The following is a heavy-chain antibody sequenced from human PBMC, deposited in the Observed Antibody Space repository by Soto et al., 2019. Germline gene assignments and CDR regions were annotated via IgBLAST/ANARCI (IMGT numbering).Heavy chain of an antibody. V-gene: IGHV1-46*01. CDR1: GFTLTSNY. D-gene: IGHD6-6*01. J-gene: IGHJ5*02. Sequence: QVQLVQSGAEVKKPGASVKVSCKASGFTLTSNYMHWVRQAPGQGLEWVGIINPNGGSTSYAQKFQGRVTMTTDTSTSTVYMELSSLRSEDTAVYYCAGGLYSSSDNWFDPWGQGTLVTVSS. CDR3: AGGLYSSSDNWFDP. CDR2: INPNGGST.